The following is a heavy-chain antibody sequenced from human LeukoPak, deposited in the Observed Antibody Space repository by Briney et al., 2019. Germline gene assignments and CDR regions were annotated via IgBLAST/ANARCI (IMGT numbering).Heavy chain of an antibody. CDR2: INGDGSVT. V-gene: IGHV3-74*01. CDR3: GSSSSTCCDY. J-gene: IGHJ4*02. D-gene: IGHD2-2*01. CDR1: GITFSSNW. Sequence: PGGSLRLSCADSGITFSSNWMHWVRQAPGKGLVWVSRINGDGSVTNYADSVKGRFTISRDNAKNPLYLQMNSLRAEDTAVYYCGSSSSTCCDYWGQGALVTVSS.